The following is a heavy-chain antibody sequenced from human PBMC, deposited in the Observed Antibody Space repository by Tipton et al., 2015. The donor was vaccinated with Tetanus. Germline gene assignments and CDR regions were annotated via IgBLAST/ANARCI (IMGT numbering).Heavy chain of an antibody. V-gene: IGHV4-59*01. J-gene: IGHJ3*01. CDR3: ARIGWPEQNKPAFDV. Sequence: LRLSCSVSGASIRNYYWAWIRQPPERGLEWIGYVHYSGSTNYSPSLRSRVTLSVDTSKSQFSVKVTPVTAADTAVYYCARIGWPEQNKPAFDVWGQGTVVTVSS. CDR2: VHYSGST. D-gene: IGHD6-19*01. CDR1: GASIRNYY.